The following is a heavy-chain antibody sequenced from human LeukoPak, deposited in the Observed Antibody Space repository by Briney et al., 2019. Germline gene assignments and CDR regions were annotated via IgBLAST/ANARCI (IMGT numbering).Heavy chain of an antibody. J-gene: IGHJ4*02. V-gene: IGHV3-30*18. D-gene: IGHD6-13*01. Sequence: QPGRSLRLSCAASGFTFSSYGMHWVRQAPGKGLEWVAVISYDGSNKYYADSVKGRFTISRDNSKNTLYLQMNSLRAEDTAAYYCAKDSAAAGISSDYWGQGTLVTVSS. CDR1: GFTFSSYG. CDR3: AKDSAAAGISSDY. CDR2: ISYDGSNK.